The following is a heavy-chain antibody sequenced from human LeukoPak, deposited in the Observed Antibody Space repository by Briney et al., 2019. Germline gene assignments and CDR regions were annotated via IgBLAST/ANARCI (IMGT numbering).Heavy chain of an antibody. Sequence: GGSLRLSCAASGFTFSNYAMNWVRQAPGKGLEWVSGISGGGGSTHYADSVKGRFTISRDNSKNTLFLRMNSLRAEDTAVYYCAKGSDYYYYYGMDVWGQGTTVTVSS. J-gene: IGHJ6*02. CDR2: ISGGGGST. CDR3: AKGSDYYYYYGMDV. CDR1: GFTFSNYA. V-gene: IGHV3-23*01.